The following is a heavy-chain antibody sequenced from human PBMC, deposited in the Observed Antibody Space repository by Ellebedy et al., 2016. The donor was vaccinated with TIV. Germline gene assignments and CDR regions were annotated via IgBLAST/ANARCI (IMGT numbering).Heavy chain of an antibody. Sequence: SETLSLTXAVYGGSFSGYYWGWIRQPPGKGLEWIGSIYHSGSTYYNPSLKSRVTISVDTSKNQFSLKLSSVTAADTAVYYCARAHIVVVVAATEGYFDYWGQGTLVTVSS. J-gene: IGHJ4*02. CDR1: GGSFSGYY. CDR2: IYHSGST. V-gene: IGHV4-38-2*01. CDR3: ARAHIVVVVAATEGYFDY. D-gene: IGHD2-15*01.